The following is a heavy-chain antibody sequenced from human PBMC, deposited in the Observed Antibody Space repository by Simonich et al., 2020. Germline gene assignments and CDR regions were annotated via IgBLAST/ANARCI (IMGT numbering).Heavy chain of an antibody. CDR3: ARGALTGDYYYMDV. D-gene: IGHD7-27*01. V-gene: IGHV1-2*02. CDR2: INPNSSGT. J-gene: IGHJ6*03. Sequence: QVQLVQSGAEVKKPGASVKVSCKASGYTFTGYYMHWVRQAPGQGLEWKGWINPNSSGTNYSQKCQGRVTMTRDTSISTAYMELSRLRSDDTAVYYCARGALTGDYYYMDVWGKGTTVTVSS. CDR1: GYTFTGYY.